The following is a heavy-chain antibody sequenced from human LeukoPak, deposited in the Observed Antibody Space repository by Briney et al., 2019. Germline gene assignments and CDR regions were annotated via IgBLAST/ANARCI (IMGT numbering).Heavy chain of an antibody. D-gene: IGHD1-1*01. Sequence: GGSLRLSCAASGFTFSTYTMNWVRRAPGKGLEWVSSISSSSSYIYYADSVKGRFTISRDNAKNSLYVQMNSLRADDTAVYYCARVKQDGYDYWGQGTLVTVSS. V-gene: IGHV3-21*01. CDR1: GFTFSTYT. CDR3: ARVKQDGYDY. CDR2: ISSSSSYI. J-gene: IGHJ4*02.